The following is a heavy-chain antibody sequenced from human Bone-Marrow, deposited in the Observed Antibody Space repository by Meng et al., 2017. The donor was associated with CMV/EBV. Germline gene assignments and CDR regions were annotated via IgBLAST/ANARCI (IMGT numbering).Heavy chain of an antibody. J-gene: IGHJ3*02. CDR1: GGSFSGYY. CDR2: INHSGSS. D-gene: IGHD2-21*01. V-gene: IGHV4-34*01. Sequence: SETLSLTCAVYGGSFSGYYWSWIRQPPGKGLEWIGEINHSGSSNYNPSLKSRVTISVDTSKNQFSLKLSSVTAADKAVYYRARVKRLVVIAIRERLGVFDIWGQGTRVTVSS. CDR3: ARVKRLVVIAIRERLGVFDI.